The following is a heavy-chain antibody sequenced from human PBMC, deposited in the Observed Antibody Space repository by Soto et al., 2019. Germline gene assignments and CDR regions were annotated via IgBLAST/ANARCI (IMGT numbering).Heavy chain of an antibody. J-gene: IGHJ6*04. V-gene: IGHV3-23*01. Sequence: EVQLLESGGHLVQPGGSLRLSCAASGFTFNNYGVNWVRQAPGKGLEWVSNIDGPGGRILYADSVKGRFTISRDNSKNKLYLQMNSLRAEATAVYYCAKDRADAWTIDVWGKGTTVAVSS. D-gene: IGHD3-10*01. CDR1: GFTFNNYG. CDR2: IDGPGGRI. CDR3: AKDRADAWTIDV.